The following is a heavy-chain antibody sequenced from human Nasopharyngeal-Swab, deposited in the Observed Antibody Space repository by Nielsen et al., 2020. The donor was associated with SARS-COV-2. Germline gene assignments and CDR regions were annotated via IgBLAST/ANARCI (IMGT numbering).Heavy chain of an antibody. V-gene: IGHV1-69*01. CDR3: ARGGITIFGVVSNLDY. Sequence: WVRQAPGQGLEWMGGIIPIFGTANYAQKFQGRVTITADESTSTAYMELSSLRSEDTAVYYCARGGITIFGVVSNLDYWGQGTLVTVS. J-gene: IGHJ4*02. D-gene: IGHD3-3*01. CDR2: IIPIFGTA.